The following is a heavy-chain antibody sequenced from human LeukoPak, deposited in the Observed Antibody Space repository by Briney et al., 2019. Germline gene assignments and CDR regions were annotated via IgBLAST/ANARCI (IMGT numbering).Heavy chain of an antibody. CDR3: AKDPSL. J-gene: IGHJ4*02. V-gene: IGHV3-23*01. CDR1: GFVFSNHV. Sequence: PGGSLRLSCAASGFVFSNHVMNWVRQAPGKGLEWVSAVSGSGDATSYADSVKGRFTLSRDNFKNTLYLQMNNLRVEDTAVYYCAKDPSLWGQGTLVTVSS. CDR2: VSGSGDAT.